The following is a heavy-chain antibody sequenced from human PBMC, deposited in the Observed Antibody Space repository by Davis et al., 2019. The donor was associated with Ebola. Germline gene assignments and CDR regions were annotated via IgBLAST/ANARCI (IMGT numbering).Heavy chain of an antibody. J-gene: IGHJ5*02. CDR3: AKGSTAGS. Sequence: GESLKISCAASGFTFSSYGMHWVRQAPGKGLEWVAFIRYDGSKKYYADSVKGRFTISRDNSENTLDLQMNSLRAEDTAVYYCAKGSTAGSWGQGTLVTVSS. CDR2: IRYDGSKK. D-gene: IGHD2-2*01. CDR1: GFTFSSYG. V-gene: IGHV3-30*02.